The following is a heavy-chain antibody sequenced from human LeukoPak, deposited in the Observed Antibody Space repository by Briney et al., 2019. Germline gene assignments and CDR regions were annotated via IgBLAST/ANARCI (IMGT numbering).Heavy chain of an antibody. Sequence: SETLSLTCAAYGGSFSGYYWSWIRQPPGKGLEWIGEINHSGSTNYNPSLKSRVTISVDTSKNQSSLKLSSVTAADTAVYYCARVSNLRRIDYWGQGTLVTVSS. J-gene: IGHJ4*02. CDR1: GGSFSGYY. CDR2: INHSGST. CDR3: ARVSNLRRIDY. D-gene: IGHD3-16*01. V-gene: IGHV4-34*01.